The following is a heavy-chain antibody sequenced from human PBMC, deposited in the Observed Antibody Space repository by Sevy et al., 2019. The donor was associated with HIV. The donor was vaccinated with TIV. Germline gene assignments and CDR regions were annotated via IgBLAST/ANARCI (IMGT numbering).Heavy chain of an antibody. J-gene: IGHJ6*02. D-gene: IGHD2-2*01. CDR1: GYTFTSYV. V-gene: IGHV7-4-1*02. CDR2: INTNTGNP. CDR3: ARGECSSSSCYYYYGMDA. Sequence: ASVKVSCKASGYTFTSYVMNWVRQAPGQGLEWMGWINTNTGNPTYAQGFTGRFVFSLDTSVSTAYLQISSLKAEDTAVYYCARGECSSSSCYYYYGMDAWDQGETVIVSS.